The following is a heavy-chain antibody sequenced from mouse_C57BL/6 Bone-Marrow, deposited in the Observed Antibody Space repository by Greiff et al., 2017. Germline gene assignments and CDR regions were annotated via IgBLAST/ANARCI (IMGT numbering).Heavy chain of an antibody. Sequence: QVQLQQSGAELARPGASVKLSCKASGYTFTSYGISWVKQRTGQGLEWIGEIYPRSGNTYYNEKFKGKATLTADKSSSTAYMGLRSLTSEDSAVYFCAGGGSSSHFAYWGQGTTLTVSS. J-gene: IGHJ2*01. V-gene: IGHV1-81*01. CDR3: AGGGSSSHFAY. CDR2: IYPRSGNT. D-gene: IGHD1-1*01. CDR1: GYTFTSYG.